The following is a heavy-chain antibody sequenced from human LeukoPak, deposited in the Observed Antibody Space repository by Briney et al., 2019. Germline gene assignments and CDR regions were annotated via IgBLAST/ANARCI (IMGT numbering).Heavy chain of an antibody. CDR3: AGFGELSEVWRFDP. Sequence: SETLSLTCTVSGGSISSYYWSWIRQPPGKGLEWIGYIYYSGSTNYNPSLKSRVTISVDTSKNQFSLKLSSVTAADTAVYYCAGFGELSEVWRFDPWGQGTLVTVSS. V-gene: IGHV4-59*01. CDR2: IYYSGST. J-gene: IGHJ5*02. CDR1: GGSISSYY. D-gene: IGHD3-10*01.